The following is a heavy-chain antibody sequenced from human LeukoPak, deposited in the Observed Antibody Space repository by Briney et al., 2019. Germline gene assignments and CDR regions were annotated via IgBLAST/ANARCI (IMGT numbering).Heavy chain of an antibody. D-gene: IGHD3-22*01. CDR2: ISYDGSNK. Sequence: GGSLRLSCAASGFTFSSYSMHWVRQAPGKGLEWVAVISYDGSNKYYADSVKGRFTISRDNSKNTLYLQMNSLRAEDTAVYYCAREPYYYDAPDYWGQGTLVTVSS. J-gene: IGHJ4*02. V-gene: IGHV3-30*03. CDR1: GFTFSSYS. CDR3: AREPYYYDAPDY.